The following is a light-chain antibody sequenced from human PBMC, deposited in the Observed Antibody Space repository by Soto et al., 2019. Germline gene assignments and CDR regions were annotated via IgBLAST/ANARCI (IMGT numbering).Light chain of an antibody. CDR1: QSVLFSSNKKNY. CDR2: WAS. J-gene: IGKJ4*01. Sequence: DIVMTQSPDSLAVSLGERATINCKSSQSVLFSSNKKNYLAWYQQRPGQPPKLLIYWASSRESGVHDRFTGSGSGTDFTLSISSLQAEDVAVYYCKQFYSSPLTFGGGTKVDIK. V-gene: IGKV4-1*01. CDR3: KQFYSSPLT.